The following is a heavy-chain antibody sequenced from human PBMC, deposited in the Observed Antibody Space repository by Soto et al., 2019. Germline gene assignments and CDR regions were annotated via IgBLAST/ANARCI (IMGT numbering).Heavy chain of an antibody. Sequence: QVQLQESGPGLVKPSQTLSLTCTVSGGSISSGGYYWYWIRQHPGKGLEWIGYIYYSGTTCYNPSLKSRVTISVDTSKNQFSLKLSSVTAADTAVYYCAASCVACGGFNYYGMDVWGQGTTVTVSS. J-gene: IGHJ6*02. V-gene: IGHV4-31*03. CDR2: IYYSGTT. D-gene: IGHD2-21*01. CDR3: AASCVACGGFNYYGMDV. CDR1: GGSISSGGYY.